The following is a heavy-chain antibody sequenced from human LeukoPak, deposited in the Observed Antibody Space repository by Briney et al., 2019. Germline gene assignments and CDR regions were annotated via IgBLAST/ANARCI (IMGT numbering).Heavy chain of an antibody. J-gene: IGHJ5*02. D-gene: IGHD3-10*01. CDR3: ARPTMVRGVIGWFDP. CDR2: IWYDGSNK. CDR1: GFTFSSYG. V-gene: IGHV3-33*01. Sequence: PGRSLRLSCAASGFTFSSYGMQWVRQAPGKGLEWVAVIWYDGSNKYYADSVKGRFTISRDNSKNTLYLQTNSLRAEDTAVYYCARPTMVRGVIGWFDPWGQGTLVTVSS.